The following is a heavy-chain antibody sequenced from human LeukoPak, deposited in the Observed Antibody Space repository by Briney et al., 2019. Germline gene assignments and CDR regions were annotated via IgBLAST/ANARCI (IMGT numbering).Heavy chain of an antibody. V-gene: IGHV4-59*08. D-gene: IGHD3-16*01. CDR1: GGSISSYY. J-gene: IGHJ4*02. CDR2: IYYSGST. CDR3: ARHAGRGGPIDY. Sequence: SETLSLTCAVYGGSISSYYWSWIRQPPGKGLEWIGYIYYSGSTNYNPSLKSRVTISVDTSKNQFSLKLSSVTAADTAVYYCARHAGRGGPIDYWGQGTLVTVSS.